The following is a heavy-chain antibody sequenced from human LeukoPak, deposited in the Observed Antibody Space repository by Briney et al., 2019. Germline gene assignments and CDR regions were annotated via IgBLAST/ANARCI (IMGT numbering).Heavy chain of an antibody. CDR3: ASTIAAAGTFQGYFDY. V-gene: IGHV4-34*01. Sequence: PSETLSLTCAVYGGSFSGYYWSWIRQPPGKGLELIGEINHSGSTNYNPSLKSRVTISVDTSKNQFSLKLSSVTAADTAVYYCASTIAAAGTFQGYFDYWGQGTLVTVSS. CDR2: INHSGST. CDR1: GGSFSGYY. J-gene: IGHJ4*02. D-gene: IGHD6-13*01.